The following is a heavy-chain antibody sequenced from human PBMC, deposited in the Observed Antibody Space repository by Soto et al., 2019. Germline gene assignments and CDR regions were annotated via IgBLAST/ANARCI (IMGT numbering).Heavy chain of an antibody. CDR3: ARSRDGYSFYFYYGMDG. J-gene: IGHJ6*02. Sequence: PRWSLRLCCTASVFTFTSYGMHWGRQAPGKGLEWMALILHDGSAEYYADSVKGRFTISRDNSKNTLYLQMNSLRAEDTAVYYCARSRDGYSFYFYYGMDGWGQGTTVTVSS. CDR1: VFTFTSYG. V-gene: IGHV3-30*03. D-gene: IGHD4-4*01. CDR2: ILHDGSAE.